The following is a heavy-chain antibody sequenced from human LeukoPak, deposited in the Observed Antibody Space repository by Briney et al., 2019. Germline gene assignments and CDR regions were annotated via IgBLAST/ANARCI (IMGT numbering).Heavy chain of an antibody. V-gene: IGHV3-21*01. CDR2: ISSSSSYI. Sequence: GGSLRLSCAASGFTFSSYSKNWVRQAPGKGLEWVSSISSSSSYIYYADSVKGRFTISRDNAKNSLYLQMNSLRAEDTAVYYCARGGWLRNFDYWGQGTLVTVSS. J-gene: IGHJ4*02. CDR3: ARGGWLRNFDY. D-gene: IGHD5-24*01. CDR1: GFTFSSYS.